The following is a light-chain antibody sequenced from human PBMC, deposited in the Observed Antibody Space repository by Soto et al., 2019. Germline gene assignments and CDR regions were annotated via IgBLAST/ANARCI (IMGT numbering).Light chain of an antibody. CDR3: QQYGGSPPGYV. Sequence: EIVLTQSPGTLSLSPGERATLSCRASQSVSGSYLAWYQHKPGQAPRLLIYDVSSRATGIPDRFSGSGSGTDFTLTISRLEPEDFAVYFCQQYGGSPPGYVFGQGTKLEIK. CDR1: QSVSGSY. CDR2: DVS. V-gene: IGKV3-20*01. J-gene: IGKJ2*01.